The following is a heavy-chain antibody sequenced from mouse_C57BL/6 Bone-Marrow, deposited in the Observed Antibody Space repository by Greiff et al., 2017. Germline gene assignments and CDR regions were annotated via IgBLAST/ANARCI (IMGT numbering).Heavy chain of an antibody. CDR2: IYPRSGNT. CDR1: GYTFTSYG. CDR3: ARNGYDYAFAY. V-gene: IGHV1-81*01. D-gene: IGHD2-4*01. Sequence: QVQLKESGAELARPGASVKLSCKASGYTFTSYGISWVKQRTGQGLEWIGEIYPRSGNTYYNEKFKGKATLTADKSSSTAYMELRSLTSEDSAVYFCARNGYDYAFAYWGQGTLVTVSA. J-gene: IGHJ3*01.